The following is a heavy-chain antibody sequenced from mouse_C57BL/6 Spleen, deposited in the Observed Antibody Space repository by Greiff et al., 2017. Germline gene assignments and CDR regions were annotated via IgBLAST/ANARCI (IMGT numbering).Heavy chain of an antibody. Sequence: QVQLQQSGPELVKPGASVKISCKASGYAFSSSWMNWVKQRPGKGLAWIGRIYPGGGDTNYNGKFKGKATLTADESSSTDYVQLSSRTSNDSAVDFCATEAEAPYYFDYWGQGTTLTVSS. V-gene: IGHV1-82*01. CDR1: GYAFSSSW. CDR3: ATEAEAPYYFDY. CDR2: IYPGGGDT. J-gene: IGHJ2*01.